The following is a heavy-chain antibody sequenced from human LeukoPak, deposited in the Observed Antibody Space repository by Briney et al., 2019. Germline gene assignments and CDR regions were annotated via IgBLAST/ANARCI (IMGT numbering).Heavy chain of an antibody. CDR1: GGTFSSYA. J-gene: IGHJ4*02. D-gene: IGHD1-26*01. CDR2: IIPIFGTA. Sequence: ASVKASCTASGGTFSSYAISWVRQAPGQGLEWMGGIIPIFGTANYAQKFQGRVTITADESTSTAYMELSSLRSEDTAVYYCARALIVGATADYWGQGTLVTVSS. V-gene: IGHV1-69*13. CDR3: ARALIVGATADY.